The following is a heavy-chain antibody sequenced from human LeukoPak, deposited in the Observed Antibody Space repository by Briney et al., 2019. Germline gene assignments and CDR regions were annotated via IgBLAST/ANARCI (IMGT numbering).Heavy chain of an antibody. CDR3: ARVGAVSLES. Sequence: GGALSLSCAISGFVSDNVAMHWVRQAPGKGLEWVAGISHNSGSIGYADSVRGRFIISRDNAKKSLSLQMNSLRPEDTAVYFCARVGAVSLESWGQGTLVTVSS. D-gene: IGHD6-19*01. J-gene: IGHJ4*02. CDR2: ISHNSGSI. V-gene: IGHV3-9*02. CDR1: GFVSDNVA.